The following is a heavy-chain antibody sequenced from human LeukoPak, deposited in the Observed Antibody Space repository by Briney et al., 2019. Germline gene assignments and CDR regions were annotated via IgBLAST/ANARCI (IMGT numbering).Heavy chain of an antibody. Sequence: GASVKVSCKASGGTFSSYAISRVRQAPGQGLEWMGWINPNSGGTNYAQKLQGRVTMTTDTSTSTAYMELRSLRSDDTAVYYCARVGPMVRGAIRRTDYWGQGTLVTVSS. V-gene: IGHV1-18*01. D-gene: IGHD3-10*01. J-gene: IGHJ4*02. CDR1: GGTFSSYA. CDR2: INPNSGGT. CDR3: ARVGPMVRGAIRRTDY.